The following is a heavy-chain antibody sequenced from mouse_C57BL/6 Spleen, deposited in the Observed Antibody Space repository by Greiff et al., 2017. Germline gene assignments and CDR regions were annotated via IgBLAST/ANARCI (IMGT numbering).Heavy chain of an antibody. D-gene: IGHD1-1*01. J-gene: IGHJ3*01. CDR1: GYTFTSYW. CDR2: IHPNSGST. Sequence: VQLQQPGAELVKPGASVKLSCKASGYTFTSYWMHWVKQRPGQGLEWIGMIHPNSGSTNYNEKFKSKATLTVDKSASTAYMQLSRLTSEDSAVYCRGSSDYYGSLFAYWGQGTLVTVSA. CDR3: GSSDYYGSLFAY. V-gene: IGHV1-64*01.